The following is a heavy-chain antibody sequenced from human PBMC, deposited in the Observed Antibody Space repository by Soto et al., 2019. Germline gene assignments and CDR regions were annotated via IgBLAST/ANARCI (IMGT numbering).Heavy chain of an antibody. CDR1: GYTFTSYG. CDR2: ISAYNGNT. Sequence: GASVKVSCTASGYTFTSYGIRWVRQAPGQGLEWMGWISAYNGNTNYAQKLQGRVTMTTDTSTSTAYMELRSLRSDDTAVYYCAREYGDYGSYYFDYWGQGTLVTVSS. V-gene: IGHV1-18*01. CDR3: AREYGDYGSYYFDY. J-gene: IGHJ4*02. D-gene: IGHD4-17*01.